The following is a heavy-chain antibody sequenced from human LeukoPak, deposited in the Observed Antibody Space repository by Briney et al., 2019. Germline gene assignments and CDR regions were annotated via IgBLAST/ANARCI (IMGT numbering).Heavy chain of an antibody. D-gene: IGHD2-15*01. J-gene: IGHJ2*01. Sequence: GGSLRLSCAASGFTFSSYAMSWVRQAPGKGLEWVSAISGSGGSTYYADSVKGRFTISRDNSKNTLYLQMNSLRAEDTAVYYCAKAPYCSGGICYSDWYFDLWGRGTLVTVSS. CDR2: ISGSGGST. CDR1: GFTFSSYA. V-gene: IGHV3-23*01. CDR3: AKAPYCSGGICYSDWYFDL.